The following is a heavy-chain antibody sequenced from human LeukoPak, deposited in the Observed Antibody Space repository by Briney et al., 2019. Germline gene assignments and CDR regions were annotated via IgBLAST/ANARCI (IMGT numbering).Heavy chain of an antibody. CDR3: ARLGYSSSWFSWLDY. V-gene: IGHV3-48*01. CDR2: ISSSSSTI. D-gene: IGHD6-13*01. J-gene: IGHJ4*02. Sequence: PGGSLRLSCAASGFTFSSYSMNWVRQAPGKGLEWVSYISSSSSTIYYADSVKGRFTISRDNAKNSLYLQMNSLRAEDTAVYYCARLGYSSSWFSWLDYWGQGTLVTVSS. CDR1: GFTFSSYS.